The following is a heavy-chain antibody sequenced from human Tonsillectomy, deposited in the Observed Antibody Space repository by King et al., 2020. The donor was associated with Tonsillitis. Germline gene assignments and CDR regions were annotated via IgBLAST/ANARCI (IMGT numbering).Heavy chain of an antibody. CDR1: GFTFSSYA. CDR2: ISYDATNK. J-gene: IGHJ5*02. D-gene: IGHD2-21*01. Sequence: QLVQSGGGVVQPGRSLRLSCAASGFTFSSYAMHWVRQAPGKGLEWVTFISYDATNKYYADSVKGRFTISRDNSKNTLYLQMNSLRAGDTAVYYCARGGGEPWGQGTLGTVSS. V-gene: IGHV3-30*04. CDR3: ARGGGEP.